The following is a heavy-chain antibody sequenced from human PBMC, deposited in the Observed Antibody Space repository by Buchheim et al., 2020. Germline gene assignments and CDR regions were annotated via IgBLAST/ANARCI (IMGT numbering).Heavy chain of an antibody. J-gene: IGHJ6*02. V-gene: IGHV3-48*03. CDR2: ISSSGSTI. D-gene: IGHD3-22*01. Sequence: EVQLVESGGGLVQPGGSPRLSCAASGFTFSSYEMNWVRQAPGKGLEWVSYISSSGSTIYYADSVKGRFTISRDNAKNSLYLQMNSLRAEDTAVYYCARDYIFDSSGYYQGYYYGMDVWGQGTT. CDR3: ARDYIFDSSGYYQGYYYGMDV. CDR1: GFTFSSYE.